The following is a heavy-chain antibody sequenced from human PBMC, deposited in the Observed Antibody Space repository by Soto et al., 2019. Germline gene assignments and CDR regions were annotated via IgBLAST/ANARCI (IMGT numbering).Heavy chain of an antibody. Sequence: QVQLQESGPRLVKPSETLSLTCTVSGGSMIAYYWNWMRHTPGKGLQWLGYTYYSGSTTYNPFLKSRVTISVDSSKNQFSLKLDAVTPADTAVYYCARVRGTAGKRYFDYWGPGTLVTVSS. CDR1: GGSMIAYY. CDR3: ARVRGTAGKRYFDY. V-gene: IGHV4-59*01. D-gene: IGHD6-13*01. CDR2: TYYSGST. J-gene: IGHJ4*02.